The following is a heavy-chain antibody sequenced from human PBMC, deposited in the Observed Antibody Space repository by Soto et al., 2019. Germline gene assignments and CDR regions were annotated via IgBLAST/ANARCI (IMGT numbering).Heavy chain of an antibody. CDR1: GFTFTSSA. Sequence: SVKVSCKASGFTFTSSAVQWVRQARGQRLEWIGWIVVGSGNTNYAQKFQERVTITRDMSTSTAYMELSSLRSEDTAVYYCAAVPRGYSYGHDAFDIWGKGTMVTVSS. D-gene: IGHD5-18*01. CDR2: IVVGSGNT. V-gene: IGHV1-58*01. J-gene: IGHJ3*02. CDR3: AAVPRGYSYGHDAFDI.